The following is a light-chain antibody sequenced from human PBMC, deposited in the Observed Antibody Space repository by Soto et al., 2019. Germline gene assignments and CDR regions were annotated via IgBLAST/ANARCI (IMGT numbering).Light chain of an antibody. CDR2: RVS. CDR1: QSLVHSDGNTY. V-gene: IGKV2-30*02. J-gene: IGKJ1*01. CDR3: MQCTPRPST. Sequence: DAVLIQSPVSLPVTLGQPASISCRSTQSLVHSDGNTYLNWCHQRPGQSPRRLIYRVSNRGCVVPGKVSGSGSATNFTPKISWVEEDVVRFYYCMQCTPRPSTFGQGTKIEIK.